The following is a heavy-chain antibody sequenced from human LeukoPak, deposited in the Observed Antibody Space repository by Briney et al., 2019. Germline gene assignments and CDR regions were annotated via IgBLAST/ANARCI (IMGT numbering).Heavy chain of an antibody. CDR3: AKGRPRTSYYYDSSGYYEFDY. CDR1: GFTFSSYS. J-gene: IGHJ4*02. D-gene: IGHD3-22*01. V-gene: IGHV3-21*01. CDR2: ISSSSSYI. Sequence: GGSLRLSCAASGFTFSSYSMNWVRQAPGKGLEWVSSISSSSSYIYYADSVKGRFTISRDNAKNSLYLQMNSLRAEDTAVYYCAKGRPRTSYYYDSSGYYEFDYWGQGTLVTVSS.